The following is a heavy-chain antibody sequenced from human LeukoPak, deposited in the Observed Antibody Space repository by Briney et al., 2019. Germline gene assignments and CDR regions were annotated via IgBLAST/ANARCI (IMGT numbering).Heavy chain of an antibody. D-gene: IGHD6-19*01. V-gene: IGHV1-3*01. Sequence: ASVKVSCTASGYPFTSYAMHWVRQAPGQGLEWMGWVNAGDGNTKYSQKFQGRVTITRDTSASTAYMELSSLTSEDTAVYYCARAPSSGWYYDYWGQGTLVTVSS. CDR1: GYPFTSYA. CDR2: VNAGDGNT. J-gene: IGHJ4*02. CDR3: ARAPSSGWYYDY.